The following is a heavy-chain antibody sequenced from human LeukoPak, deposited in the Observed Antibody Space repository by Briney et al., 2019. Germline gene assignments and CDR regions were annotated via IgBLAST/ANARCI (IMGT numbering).Heavy chain of an antibody. J-gene: IGHJ6*02. D-gene: IGHD4-23*01. Sequence: GRSLRLSCAASGFTFDDYAMHWVRQAPGKGLEWVSGISWNSGSIGYADSVKGRFTISRDNSKNTLYLQMNSLRAEDTAVYFCAKDPISGGYYYYRMDVWGQGTTVTVSS. CDR1: GFTFDDYA. CDR2: ISWNSGSI. CDR3: AKDPISGGYYYYRMDV. V-gene: IGHV3-9*01.